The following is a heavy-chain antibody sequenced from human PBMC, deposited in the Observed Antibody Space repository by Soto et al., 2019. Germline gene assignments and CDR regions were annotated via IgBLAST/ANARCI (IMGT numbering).Heavy chain of an antibody. CDR2: IYYSGST. CDR3: ARVTEMATIMYFDY. Sequence: SLTCTVSGGSIRSGGYYWSWIRQHPGKGLEWIGYIYYSGSTYYNPSLKSRVTISVDTSKNQFSLKLSSVTAADTAVYYCARVTEMATIMYFDYWGQGTLVTVSS. J-gene: IGHJ4*02. V-gene: IGHV4-31*03. CDR1: GGSIRSGGYY. D-gene: IGHD5-12*01.